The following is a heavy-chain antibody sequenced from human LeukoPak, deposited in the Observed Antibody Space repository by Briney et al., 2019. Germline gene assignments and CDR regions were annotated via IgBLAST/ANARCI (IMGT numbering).Heavy chain of an antibody. CDR2: ISGSGGST. CDR3: ARDRGTTSSAGYYFDY. V-gene: IGHV3-23*01. Sequence: GSLRLSCAASGFTFSSYAMSWVRQAPGKGLEWVSAISGSGGSTYYADSVKGRFTISRVNSKNTLYLHMNSLRAEDTAVYYCARDRGTTSSAGYYFDYWGQGTLVTVSS. J-gene: IGHJ4*02. CDR1: GFTFSSYA. D-gene: IGHD6-6*01.